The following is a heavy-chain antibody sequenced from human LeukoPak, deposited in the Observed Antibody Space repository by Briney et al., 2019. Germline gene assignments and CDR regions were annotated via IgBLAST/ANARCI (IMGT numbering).Heavy chain of an antibody. CDR3: ARDGGVTTGTTWWFDP. J-gene: IGHJ5*02. CDR1: GGSISSYY. V-gene: IGHV4-59*01. D-gene: IGHD1-1*01. Sequence: SETLSLTCTVSGGSISSYYWSWIRQPPGKGLEWIGYIYYSGSTNYNPSLKSRVTISVDTSKNQFSLKLSSVTAADTAVYYCARDGGVTTGTTWWFDPWGQGTLVTVPS. CDR2: IYYSGST.